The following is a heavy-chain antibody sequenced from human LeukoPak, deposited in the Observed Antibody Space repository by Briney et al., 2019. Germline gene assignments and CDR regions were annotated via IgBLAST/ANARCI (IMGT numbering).Heavy chain of an antibody. Sequence: GGSPRLSCAASGFTFTTYWMSWVRQAPGKGLEWVANIKQDGSEKYYVDSVKGRFTISRDNAKNSLYLQMNSLRAEDTAMYYCARVRGGYRSSATCPRAFDIWGQGTMVTVSS. V-gene: IGHV3-7*04. CDR2: IKQDGSEK. CDR3: ARVRGGYRSSATCPRAFDI. CDR1: GFTFTTYW. J-gene: IGHJ3*02. D-gene: IGHD2-2*01.